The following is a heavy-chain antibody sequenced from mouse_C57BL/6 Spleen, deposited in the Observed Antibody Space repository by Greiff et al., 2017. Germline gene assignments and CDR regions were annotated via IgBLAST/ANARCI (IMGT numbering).Heavy chain of an antibody. CDR3: TGPYGNYGYFDY. CDR2: IDPETGGT. D-gene: IGHD2-1*01. Sequence: VQLVESGAELVRPGASVTLSCKASGYTFTDYEMHWVKQTPVHGLEWIGAIDPETGGTAYNQKFKGKAILTADKSSSTAYMELRSLTSEDSAVYYCTGPYGNYGYFDYWGQGTTLTVSS. V-gene: IGHV1-15*01. CDR1: GYTFTDYE. J-gene: IGHJ2*01.